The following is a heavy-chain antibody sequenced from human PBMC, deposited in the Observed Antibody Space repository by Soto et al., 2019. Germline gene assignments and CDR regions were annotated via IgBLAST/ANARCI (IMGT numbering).Heavy chain of an antibody. Sequence: EVQLLESGGGLEQPGGSLRLSCVASGFTFSNYAMNWIRQAPGKGLEWVSSISGSDDRTFFADSVKGRFTISRDNSKDTVFLQMNNLRGEDPALYYCTKGGRRIDMVFDSWGQGTLVSVSS. J-gene: IGHJ4*02. CDR1: GFTFSNYA. CDR2: ISGSDDRT. CDR3: TKGGRRIDMVFDS. D-gene: IGHD2-21*01. V-gene: IGHV3-23*01.